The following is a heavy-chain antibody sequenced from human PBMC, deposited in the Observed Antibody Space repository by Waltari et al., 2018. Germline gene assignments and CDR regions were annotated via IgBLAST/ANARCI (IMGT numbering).Heavy chain of an antibody. J-gene: IGHJ4*02. CDR1: GFNFSTYW. CDR2: IKQDGSES. Sequence: EVQLVESGGGLVQPGGSLRLSCAASGFNFSTYWMDWVRQAPGKGLEWVANIKQDGSESHYVDSVKGRFTISRDNAQNLLYLQMNSLRAGDTAVYYCSVSLNYWGQGTLVTVSS. V-gene: IGHV3-7*01. CDR3: SVSLNY.